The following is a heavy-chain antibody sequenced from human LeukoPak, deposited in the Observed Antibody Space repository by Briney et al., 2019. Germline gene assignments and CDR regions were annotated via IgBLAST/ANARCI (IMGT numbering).Heavy chain of an antibody. CDR3: ARDAPLAVAGTAFDI. V-gene: IGHV3-21*01. CDR1: GFTLSSYE. J-gene: IGHJ3*02. CDR2: ISSSSSYI. D-gene: IGHD6-19*01. Sequence: GGSLRLSCTVSGFTLSSYEMSWIRQAPGKGLEWVSSISSSSSYIYYADSVKGRFTISRDNAKNSLYLQMNSLRAEDTAVYYCARDAPLAVAGTAFDIWGQGTMVTVSS.